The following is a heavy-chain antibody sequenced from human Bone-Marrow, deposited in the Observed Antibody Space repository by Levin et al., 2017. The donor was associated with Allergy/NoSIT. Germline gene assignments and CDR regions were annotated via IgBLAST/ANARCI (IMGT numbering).Heavy chain of an antibody. CDR1: GFTFSDYW. CDR2: IKQDGSDK. D-gene: IGHD3-22*01. J-gene: IGHJ4*02. V-gene: IGHV3-7*01. CDR3: ARHHPYYDSSGYYPF. Sequence: ETLSLTCAASGFTFSDYWMSWVRQAPGRGLEWVANIKQDGSDKYYVDSVEGRFTISRDNAKNSLYLQINSLRAEDTAVYYCARHHPYYDSSGYYPFWGQGTLVTVSS.